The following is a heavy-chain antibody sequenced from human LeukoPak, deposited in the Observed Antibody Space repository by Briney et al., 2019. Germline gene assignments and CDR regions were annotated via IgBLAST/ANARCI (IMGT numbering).Heavy chain of an antibody. J-gene: IGHJ6*02. CDR1: GFTFSSYG. V-gene: IGHV3-33*01. CDR2: IWYDGSNK. CDR3: ARDPGGMDV. Sequence: GRSLRLSCAASGFTFSSYGMHWVRQAPGKGLEWVAVIWYDGSNKYYADSVKGRFTISRDNSKNTLYLQMNSLRAEDTAVYYCARDPGGMDVWGQGTTVTVSS.